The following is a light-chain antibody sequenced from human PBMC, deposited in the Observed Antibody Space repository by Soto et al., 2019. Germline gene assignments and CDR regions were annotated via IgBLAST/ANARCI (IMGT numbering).Light chain of an antibody. CDR3: SSFASNSNVV. J-gene: IGLJ2*01. Sequence: QSALTQPPSVSGSPGQSVTISCTGTSSNVGGYNDVHWYQQHPGKAPKLMISDDSKRPSGVPDRFSGSKSGNTASLTIAGLQAEEEADYYCSSFASNSNVVFGGGTKLTVL. CDR1: SSNVGGYND. V-gene: IGLV2-8*01. CDR2: DDS.